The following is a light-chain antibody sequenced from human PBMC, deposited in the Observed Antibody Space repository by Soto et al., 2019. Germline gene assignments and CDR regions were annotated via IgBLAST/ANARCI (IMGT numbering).Light chain of an antibody. CDR3: CSYAGSYVV. J-gene: IGLJ2*01. Sequence: QSALTQPASVSGSPGQSITISCTGTSSDVGSYNLDSWYQQHPGKAPKLMIYEVSKRPSGVSNRFSGSKSGNTASLTISGLQAEDEADYYCCSYAGSYVVFGGGTKLTVL. CDR2: EVS. V-gene: IGLV2-23*02. CDR1: SSDVGSYNL.